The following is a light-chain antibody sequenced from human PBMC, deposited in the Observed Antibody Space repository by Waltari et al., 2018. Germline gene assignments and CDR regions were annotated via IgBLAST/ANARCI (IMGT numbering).Light chain of an antibody. CDR2: GAS. Sequence: EIVLTQSPGTLSLSPGERDTLSCRASQTVRTTYLAWYQQKPGQAPTLLIDGASSRATGIPDRFSGSGSGTDFSLTISSLEPEDFAVYYCQQYDISPLTFGGGTKVEIK. CDR3: QQYDISPLT. V-gene: IGKV3-20*01. J-gene: IGKJ4*01. CDR1: QTVRTTY.